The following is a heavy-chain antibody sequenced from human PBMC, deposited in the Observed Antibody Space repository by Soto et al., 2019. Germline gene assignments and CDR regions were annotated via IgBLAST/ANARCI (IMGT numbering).Heavy chain of an antibody. V-gene: IGHV4-28*04. CDR3: AKLVRDDVRRSDLDH. Sequence: SETLSLTCAVSGGSISSSNWWSWIRQPPGKGLEWIGTFYYSWTTSQNPPLRSRITISGDTSRNQFSLNLRSVTAADSGVYYCAKLVRDDVRRSDLDHWGQGTLVTVSS. CDR2: FYYSWTT. J-gene: IGHJ4*02. D-gene: IGHD3-10*02. CDR1: GGSISSSNW.